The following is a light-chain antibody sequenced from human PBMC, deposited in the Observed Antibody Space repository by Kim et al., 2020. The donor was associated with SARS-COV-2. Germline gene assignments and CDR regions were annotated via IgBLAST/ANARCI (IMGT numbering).Light chain of an antibody. CDR3: SSRGNTGFRRL. CDR2: DKD. V-gene: IGLV3-19*01. CDR1: SLRTYY. Sequence: SSELTQDPTVSVALGQTVTITCQGDSLRTYYASWYQQKPGQAHVLVIYDKDKRPSGIPDRFSGSYSGNTASLTITGAQAEDEADYFCSSRGNTGFRRLFGGGTQLTVL. J-gene: IGLJ3*02.